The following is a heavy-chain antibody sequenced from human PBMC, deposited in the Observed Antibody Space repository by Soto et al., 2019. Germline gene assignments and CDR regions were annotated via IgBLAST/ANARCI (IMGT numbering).Heavy chain of an antibody. Sequence: ASVKVSCKASGYTFTSYGISWVRQAPGQGLEWMGWINPYSGNTSYAQKLQGRVTMTTNTSISTAYMELSSLRSEDTAVYCCARGPLYYYYMDVWGKGTTVTVSS. J-gene: IGHJ6*03. CDR3: ARGPLYYYYMDV. CDR1: GYTFTSYG. V-gene: IGHV1-18*01. CDR2: INPYSGNT.